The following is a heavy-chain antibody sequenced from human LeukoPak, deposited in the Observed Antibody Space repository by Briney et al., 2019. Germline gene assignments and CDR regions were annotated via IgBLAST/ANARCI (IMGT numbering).Heavy chain of an antibody. CDR1: GFTFSSYS. CDR2: ISSSSSYI. Sequence: PGGSLRLSCAASGFTFSSYSVNWVRQAPGKGLEWVSSISSSSSYIYYADSVKGRFTISRDNAKNSLYLQMNSLRAEDTAVYYRARDHIIAAAGTLYNWFDPWGQGTLVTVSS. CDR3: ARDHIIAAAGTLYNWFDP. D-gene: IGHD6-13*01. V-gene: IGHV3-21*01. J-gene: IGHJ5*02.